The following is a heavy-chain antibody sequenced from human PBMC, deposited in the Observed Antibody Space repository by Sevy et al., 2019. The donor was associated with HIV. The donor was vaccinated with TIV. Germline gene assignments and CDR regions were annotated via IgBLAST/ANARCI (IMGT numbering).Heavy chain of an antibody. CDR1: GFSFTISG. CDR2: IGYDGSKK. J-gene: IGHJ4*02. Sequence: GGSLRLSCAASGFSFTISGMHWVRQAPGKGLEWVAFIGYDGSKKFYGESVKGRFTISRDNSKVYLQMSSLRTEDTAVYYSAKEDGVMAQGVLDYWGRGTLVTVSS. CDR3: AKEDGVMAQGVLDY. V-gene: IGHV3-30*02. D-gene: IGHD3-10*01.